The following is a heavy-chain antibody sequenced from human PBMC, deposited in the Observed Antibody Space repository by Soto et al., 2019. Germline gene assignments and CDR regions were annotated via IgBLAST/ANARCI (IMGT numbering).Heavy chain of an antibody. Sequence: SVKASCKASGRTFSSYAIIWVRQAPEQGLEWMGGIIPIFGTANYAQKFQGRVTITADESTSTAYMELSSLRSEDTAVYYCAREKCSSTSCYAPYYYYGMDVWGQGTTVTVSS. V-gene: IGHV1-69*13. CDR3: AREKCSSTSCYAPYYYYGMDV. CDR1: GRTFSSYA. D-gene: IGHD2-2*01. CDR2: IIPIFGTA. J-gene: IGHJ6*02.